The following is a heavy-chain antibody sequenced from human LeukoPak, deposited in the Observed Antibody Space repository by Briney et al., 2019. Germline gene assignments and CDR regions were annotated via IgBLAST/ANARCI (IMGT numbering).Heavy chain of an antibody. CDR3: ARSGRPYYDFWSGYYGLDWFDP. D-gene: IGHD3-3*01. Sequence: GESLKISCKGSGYSFTSYWIGWVRQMPGKGLEWMGIIYPGDSDTRYSPSFQGQATISADKSISTAYLQWSSLKASDTAMYYCARSGRPYYDFWSGYYGLDWFDPWGQGTLVTVSS. J-gene: IGHJ5*02. CDR2: IYPGDSDT. CDR1: GYSFTSYW. V-gene: IGHV5-51*01.